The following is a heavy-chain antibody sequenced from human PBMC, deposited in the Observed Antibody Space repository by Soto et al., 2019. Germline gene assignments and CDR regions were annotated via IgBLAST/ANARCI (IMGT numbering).Heavy chain of an antibody. CDR2: IYYSGST. Sequence: LSLTCTVSGGSISSGGYYWSWIRQHPGKGLEWIGYIYYSGSTYYNPSLKSRVTISVDTSKNQFSLKLSSATAADTAVYYCARDSGSYNYYYYYGMDVWGQGTTVTVSS. J-gene: IGHJ6*02. V-gene: IGHV4-31*03. CDR1: GGSISSGGYY. CDR3: ARDSGSYNYYYYYGMDV. D-gene: IGHD3-10*01.